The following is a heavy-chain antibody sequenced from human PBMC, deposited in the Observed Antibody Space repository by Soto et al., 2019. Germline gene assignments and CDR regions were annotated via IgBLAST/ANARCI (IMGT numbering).Heavy chain of an antibody. D-gene: IGHD3-9*01. CDR2: IRSRTNSFAT. CDR1: GFTFSGAA. V-gene: IGHV3-73*01. Sequence: EVQLVESGGDLVQPGGSLKLSCAGSGFTFSGAAMHWVRQAPGKGLEWVGRIRSRTNSFATAYAASLKGRFTISRDDSMNTTYLQMNSLKAEDTAVYYCTRRKNDDIRFYYYYGLDVWGQGTAVTVSS. CDR3: TRRKNDDIRFYYYYGLDV. J-gene: IGHJ6*02.